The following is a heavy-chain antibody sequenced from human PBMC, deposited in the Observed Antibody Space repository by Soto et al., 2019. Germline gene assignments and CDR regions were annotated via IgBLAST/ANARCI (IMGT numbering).Heavy chain of an antibody. Sequence: GESLKISGKGSGYSFTSYWIGWVRQMPGKGLEWMGIIYPGDSYTNYSPSFQGHVTISADKSISTAYLQWSSLKASGTAMYYCARLAYGVSNWFDPWGQGTLVTVSS. CDR2: IYPGDSYT. V-gene: IGHV5-51*01. CDR1: GYSFTSYW. J-gene: IGHJ5*02. CDR3: ARLAYGVSNWFDP. D-gene: IGHD4-17*01.